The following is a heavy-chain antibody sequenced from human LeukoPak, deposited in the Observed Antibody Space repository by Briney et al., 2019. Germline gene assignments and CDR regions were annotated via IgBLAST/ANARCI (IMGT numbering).Heavy chain of an antibody. CDR1: GFAFSSYG. J-gene: IGHJ1*01. V-gene: IGHV3-33*01. CDR2: IWYDGSNK. Sequence: GGSLRLSCAASGFAFSSYGMHWVRQAPGKGLEWVAVIWYDGSNKYYADSVKGRFTISRDNSKNTLYLQMNSLRAEDTAVYYCARGGEGHHGNFQHWGQGTLVTVSS. D-gene: IGHD7-27*01. CDR3: ARGGEGHHGNFQH.